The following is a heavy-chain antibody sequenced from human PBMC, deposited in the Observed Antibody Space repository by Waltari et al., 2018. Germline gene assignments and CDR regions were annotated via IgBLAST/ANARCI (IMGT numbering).Heavy chain of an antibody. CDR3: ARDRNYDFWTGRYGMDV. Sequence: QVQLVQSGTEVTKVGASVKVSCKVSGYIFTGHFINWVRPAPGQGVEWVGRSNSRNSDTDYEQKFQCRVAMTRDTPIATVYMELGRLRSYDKAVYYCARDRNYDFWTGRYGMDVWGQGPTVTLSS. J-gene: IGHJ6*02. CDR2: SNSRNSDT. V-gene: IGHV1-2*06. D-gene: IGHD3-3*01. CDR1: GYIFTGHF.